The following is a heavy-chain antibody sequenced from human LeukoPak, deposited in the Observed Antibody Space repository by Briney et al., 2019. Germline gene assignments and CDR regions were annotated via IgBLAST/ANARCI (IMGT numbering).Heavy chain of an antibody. V-gene: IGHV3-23*01. CDR2: IRTSGDT. CDR1: GFIFSSYA. CDR3: ATLSYDVWTGINWFDP. Sequence: GVSLRLSCAASGFIFSSYAISWVRQGPGKGLEWVSGIRTSGDTFYADSVKGRFTISRDISKNTVYLQMNSLRAEDSAVYYRATLSYDVWTGINWFDPWGQGTLVTVSS. J-gene: IGHJ5*02. D-gene: IGHD3-3*01.